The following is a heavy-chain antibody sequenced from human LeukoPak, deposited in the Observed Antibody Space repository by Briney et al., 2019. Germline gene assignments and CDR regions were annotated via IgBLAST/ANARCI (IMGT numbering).Heavy chain of an antibody. CDR3: ARDYYDSSGYYFRYYYGMDV. CDR2: INPSGGST. J-gene: IGHJ6*02. Sequence: ASVKVSCKASGYTFTSYYMHWVRQAPGQGLEWMGIINPSGGSTSYAQKFQGRVTMTRDTSTSTVYMELSSLRSEDTAVYYCARDYYDSSGYYFRYYYGMDVWGQGTTVTVSS. D-gene: IGHD3-22*01. V-gene: IGHV1-46*01. CDR1: GYTFTSYY.